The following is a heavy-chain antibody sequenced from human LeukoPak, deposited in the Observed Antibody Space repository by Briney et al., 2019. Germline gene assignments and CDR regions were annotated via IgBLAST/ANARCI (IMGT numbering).Heavy chain of an antibody. Sequence: SETLSLTCAVYGGSFSGYYWSWIRQPPGKGLEWIGEINHSGSTNYNPSLKSRVTISVDTSKNQFSLKLSSVTAADTAVYYCALRRTYYDILTGYYVASWFDPWGQGTLVTVSS. D-gene: IGHD3-9*01. V-gene: IGHV4-34*01. CDR2: INHSGST. J-gene: IGHJ5*02. CDR3: ALRRTYYDILTGYYVASWFDP. CDR1: GGSFSGYY.